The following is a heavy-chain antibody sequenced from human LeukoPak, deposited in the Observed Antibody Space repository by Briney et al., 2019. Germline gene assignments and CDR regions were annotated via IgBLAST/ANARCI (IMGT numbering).Heavy chain of an antibody. CDR2: ISGSGGST. CDR1: GFAFSRYA. D-gene: IGHD2/OR15-2a*01. J-gene: IGHJ6*02. Sequence: GGSLRLSCAASGFAFSRYAMSWVRQAPGKGLKWVSAISGSGGSTYYADSVKGRFTISRDNSKNTLYLQMNSLRAEDTAVYYCAKDFYYYYYYGMDVWGQGTTVTVSS. CDR3: AKDFYYYYYYGMDV. V-gene: IGHV3-23*01.